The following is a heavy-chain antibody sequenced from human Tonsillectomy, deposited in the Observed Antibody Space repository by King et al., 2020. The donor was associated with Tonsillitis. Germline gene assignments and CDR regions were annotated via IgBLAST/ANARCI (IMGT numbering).Heavy chain of an antibody. CDR3: ARDLAAAGAHEYFDY. J-gene: IGHJ4*02. Sequence: VQMVESGAEVKKPGSSVKVSCKASGGTFSSYAISWVRQAPGQGLEWMGGIIPIFGTANYAQKFQGRVTITADKSTSTAYMELSSLRSEDTAVYYCARDLAAAGAHEYFDYWGQGTLVTVSS. V-gene: IGHV1-69*06. CDR2: IIPIFGTA. CDR1: GGTFSSYA. D-gene: IGHD6-13*01.